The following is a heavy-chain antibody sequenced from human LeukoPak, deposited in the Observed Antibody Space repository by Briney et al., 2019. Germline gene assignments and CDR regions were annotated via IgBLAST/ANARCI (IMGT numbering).Heavy chain of an antibody. CDR1: GFTFVSSW. V-gene: IGHV3-7*03. Sequence: GGSLRLSCAVSGFTFVSSWMAWVRRAPGKGPEWVANINQDESEEFYVDSVKGRFTISRDNAKNSLDLQMNSLRAEDTAVYYCARDVGGGYFDYWGQGALVTVSS. CDR3: ARDVGGGYFDY. CDR2: INQDESEE. J-gene: IGHJ4*02. D-gene: IGHD2-15*01.